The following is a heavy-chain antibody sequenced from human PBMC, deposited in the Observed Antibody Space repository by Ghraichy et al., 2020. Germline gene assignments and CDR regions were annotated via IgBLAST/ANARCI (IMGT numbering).Heavy chain of an antibody. CDR3: ARVQRGPAKLFDY. Sequence: SETLSLTCTVSGGSISSYYWSWIRQPPGKGLEWIGYIYYSGSTNYNPSLKSRVTISVDTSKNQFSLKLSSVTAADTAVYYCARVQRGPAKLFDYWGQGTLVTVSS. V-gene: IGHV4-59*01. J-gene: IGHJ4*02. D-gene: IGHD2-2*01. CDR2: IYYSGST. CDR1: GGSISSYY.